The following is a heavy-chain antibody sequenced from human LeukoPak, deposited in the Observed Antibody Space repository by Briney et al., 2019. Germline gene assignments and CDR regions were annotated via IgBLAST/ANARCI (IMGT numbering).Heavy chain of an antibody. CDR2: IYHSGST. CDR3: ARSYGSGSYYTPGY. V-gene: IGHV4-4*02. D-gene: IGHD3-10*01. J-gene: IGHJ4*02. CDR1: GGSISSNNW. Sequence: SETLSLTCAVSGGSISSNNWWGWVRQPPGKGLEWIGYIYHSGSTYYNPSLKSQVTISVDRSKNQFSLKLSSVTAADTAVYYCARSYGSGSYYTPGYWGQGTLVTVSS.